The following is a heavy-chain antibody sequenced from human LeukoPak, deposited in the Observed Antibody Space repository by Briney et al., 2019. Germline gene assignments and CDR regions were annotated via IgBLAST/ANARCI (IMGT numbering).Heavy chain of an antibody. Sequence: ASVKVSCKASGYTFTSYGISWVRQAPGQGLEGMGWISAYNGNTNYAEKLEGRVTITTDTSTSRAYMEVSSLRSDDTAVYYCARLGAIVSSDYWGQGTMVTVSS. J-gene: IGHJ4*02. CDR1: GYTFTSYG. CDR3: ARLGAIVSSDY. D-gene: IGHD2/OR15-2a*01. V-gene: IGHV1-18*01. CDR2: ISAYNGNT.